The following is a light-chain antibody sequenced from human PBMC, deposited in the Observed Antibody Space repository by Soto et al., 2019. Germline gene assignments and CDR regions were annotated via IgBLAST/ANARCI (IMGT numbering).Light chain of an antibody. CDR3: QHYGHSPRMYT. Sequence: EIVLTQSPDTLSLSPGERATLSCRASQSISNINLAWYQQKPGQAPRLLIYGASSRTAGIPDRFSGSGSGRDLPLTISRLEPEDFAVYFCQHYGHSPRMYTFGQGNRLE. V-gene: IGKV3-20*01. J-gene: IGKJ2*01. CDR1: QSISNIN. CDR2: GAS.